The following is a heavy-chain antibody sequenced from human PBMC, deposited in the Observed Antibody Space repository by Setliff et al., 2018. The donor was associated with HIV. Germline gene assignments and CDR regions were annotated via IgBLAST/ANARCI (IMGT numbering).Heavy chain of an antibody. Sequence: GGSLRLSCAASGFTFSNYEMNWVRQAPGKGLEWVSYIGSSGSPIYYADSVKGRFTISRDNAKNSLYLQMNSLRVEDTAVYYCATDCAVVGGTGSLDSWGQGTLVTVSS. J-gene: IGHJ4*02. D-gene: IGHD1-26*01. CDR3: ATDCAVVGGTGSLDS. CDR2: IGSSGSPI. CDR1: GFTFSNYE. V-gene: IGHV3-48*03.